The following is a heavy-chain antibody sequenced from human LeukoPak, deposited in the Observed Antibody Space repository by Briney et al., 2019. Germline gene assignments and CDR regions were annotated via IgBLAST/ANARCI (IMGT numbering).Heavy chain of an antibody. J-gene: IGHJ4*02. Sequence: GGSLRLSCAASGFTFSSYWMHWVRQAPGKGLVWVSRINSDGSSTNCADSVKGRFTISRDNAKNTLYLQMNSLRVEDTAVYYCARVYVWGNYRHIDYWGQGTLVTVSS. CDR3: ARVYVWGNYRHIDY. V-gene: IGHV3-74*01. D-gene: IGHD3-16*02. CDR2: INSDGSST. CDR1: GFTFSSYW.